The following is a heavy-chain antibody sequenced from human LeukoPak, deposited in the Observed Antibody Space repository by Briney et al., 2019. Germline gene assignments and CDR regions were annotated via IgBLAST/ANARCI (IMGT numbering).Heavy chain of an antibody. V-gene: IGHV3-43*01. Sequence: GGSLRLSCAASGFTFDDYTMHWARQAPGKGLEWVSLIGREGGSTYYADSVKGRFTISRDNSKNSLYLQMNSLRTEDTALYYCAKAPSSIAVAGKGTYYYYYMDVWGKGTTVTVSS. D-gene: IGHD6-19*01. J-gene: IGHJ6*03. CDR2: IGREGGST. CDR3: AKAPSSIAVAGKGTYYYYYMDV. CDR1: GFTFDDYT.